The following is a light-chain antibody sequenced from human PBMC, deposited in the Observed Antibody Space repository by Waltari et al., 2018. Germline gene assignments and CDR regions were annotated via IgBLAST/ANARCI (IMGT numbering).Light chain of an antibody. Sequence: QSVLTQPPSVSGAPGQRVAISCTGSGSTIGAGYDLHWYQQHPGKAPKLLIYGVNNRPLGVPDRFSGSQFGTSASLAITGLQAEDEADYYCQSYDPSLSVVFGGGTKLTVL. V-gene: IGLV1-40*01. CDR1: GSTIGAGYD. CDR3: QSYDPSLSVV. J-gene: IGLJ2*01. CDR2: GVN.